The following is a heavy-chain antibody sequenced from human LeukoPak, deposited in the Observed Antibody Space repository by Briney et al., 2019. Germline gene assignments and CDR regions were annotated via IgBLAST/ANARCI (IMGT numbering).Heavy chain of an antibody. CDR1: GGSISSSSYY. CDR2: IYYSGST. Sequence: SETLSLTCTVSGGSISSSSYYWGWIRQPPGKGLEWIGSIYYSGSTYYNPSLKSRVTISVDTSKNQFSLKLSSVTAADTAVYYCATTAGTLPMVDYWGQGTLVTVSS. CDR3: ATTAGTLPMVDY. J-gene: IGHJ4*02. V-gene: IGHV4-39*01. D-gene: IGHD6-19*01.